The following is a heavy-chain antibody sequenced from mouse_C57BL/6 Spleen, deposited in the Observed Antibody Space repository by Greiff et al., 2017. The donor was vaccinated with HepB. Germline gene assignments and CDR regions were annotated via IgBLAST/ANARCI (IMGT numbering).Heavy chain of an antibody. CDR3: ARQGTAQAFDY. CDR1: GYTFTSYW. J-gene: IGHJ2*01. V-gene: IGHV1-64*01. CDR2: IHPNSGST. D-gene: IGHD3-2*02. Sequence: QVHVKQPGAELVKPGASVKLSCKASGYTFTSYWMHWVKQRPGQGLEWIGMIHPNSGSTNYNEKFKSKATLTVDKSSSTAYMQLSSLTSEDSAVYYCARQGTAQAFDYWGQGTTLTVSS.